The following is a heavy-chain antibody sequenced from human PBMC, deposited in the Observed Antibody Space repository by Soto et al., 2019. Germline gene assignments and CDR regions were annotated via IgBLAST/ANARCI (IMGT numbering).Heavy chain of an antibody. D-gene: IGHD3-22*01. CDR2: INGDGSET. V-gene: IGHV3-74*01. Sequence: GSLRLSCAASGLTFCTHWMHWVRKDPGKGLVWVSRINGDGSETTYADSVKGRLTISRDNAKNTLYLQVNNLRVEDTAVYYCAGDPHHDSSVARDYWGQGALVTVPS. CDR3: AGDPHHDSSVARDY. J-gene: IGHJ4*02. CDR1: GLTFCTHW.